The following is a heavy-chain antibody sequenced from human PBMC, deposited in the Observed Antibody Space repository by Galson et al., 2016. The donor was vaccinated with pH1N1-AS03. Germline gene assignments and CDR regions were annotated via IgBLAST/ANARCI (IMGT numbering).Heavy chain of an antibody. V-gene: IGHV3-73*01. Sequence: SLRLSCAASGFTTSGSAMHWVRQVPGKGLEWVGRMRSKLANDAAVYSESVKGRFTISRDDSKNTAYLQMNSLKTEDTAVYYCTRPRSCGLDCYIEHWGQGTLVTVSS. CDR3: TRPRSCGLDCYIEH. CDR1: GFTTSGSA. D-gene: IGHD2-21*02. J-gene: IGHJ5*02. CDR2: MRSKLANDAA.